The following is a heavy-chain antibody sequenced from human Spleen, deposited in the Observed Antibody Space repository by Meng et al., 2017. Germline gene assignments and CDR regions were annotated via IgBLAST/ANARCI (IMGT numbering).Heavy chain of an antibody. V-gene: IGHV4-34*01. Sequence: QVELRQWGAGLLKPSETLSLTCGGYGGSFSGYYWSWIRQPPGKGLEWIGEVNHSGNTNYNPSLKSRVTKSVDTSKNQFSLNLSSVTAADTAVYYCARGTPVVTPRWLDYWGQGTLVTVSS. CDR3: ARGTPVVTPRWLDY. CDR1: GGSFSGYY. J-gene: IGHJ4*02. CDR2: VNHSGNT. D-gene: IGHD4-23*01.